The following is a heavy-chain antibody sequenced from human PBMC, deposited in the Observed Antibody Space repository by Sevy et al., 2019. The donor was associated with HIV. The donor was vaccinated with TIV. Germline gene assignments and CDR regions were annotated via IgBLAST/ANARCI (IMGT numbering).Heavy chain of an antibody. J-gene: IGHJ5*02. CDR1: GYSISSGYY. Sequence: SETLSLTCAVSGYSISSGYYWGWIRQPPGKGLEWIGSIYHSGSTYYNPSLKSRVTISVDTSKNQFSLKLSSVTAADTAVYYCAGEVVPHSYGYSSWFDPWGQGTLVTVSS. V-gene: IGHV4-38-2*02. CDR2: IYHSGST. CDR3: AGEVVPHSYGYSSWFDP. D-gene: IGHD5-18*01.